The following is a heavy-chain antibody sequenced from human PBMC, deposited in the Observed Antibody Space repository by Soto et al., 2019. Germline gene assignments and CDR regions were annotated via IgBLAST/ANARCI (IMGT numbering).Heavy chain of an antibody. CDR3: ARDWGAPGRGSALGYYYHFGMDV. Sequence: EVQLVESGGGVVQPWGSLRLSCAASGFTFSTYWMNWVRQAPGKGLEWVANIKEDGSEEFYVDSVKGRFTISRDNAKNSLYLDMNSLRGEDTAVYYCARDWGAPGRGSALGYYYHFGMDVWGQGTTVSVPS. CDR1: GFTFSTYW. CDR2: IKEDGSEE. D-gene: IGHD3-16*01. V-gene: IGHV3-7*05. J-gene: IGHJ6*02.